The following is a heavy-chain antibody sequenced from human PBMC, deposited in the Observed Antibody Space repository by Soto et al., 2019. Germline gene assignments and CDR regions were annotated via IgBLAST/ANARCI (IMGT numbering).Heavy chain of an antibody. CDR2: MNPNSGNT. CDR1: GDTFTSYD. Sequence: QVQLVQSGDEVKKPGASVKVSCKASGDTFTSYDINWVRQATGQGLEWMGWMNPNSGNTGYAQKFQGRVTMTRNTSISTAYMELSSLRSEDTAVYYCARGCSSTSCSGRAFDIWGQGTMVTVSS. D-gene: IGHD2-2*01. J-gene: IGHJ3*02. CDR3: ARGCSSTSCSGRAFDI. V-gene: IGHV1-8*01.